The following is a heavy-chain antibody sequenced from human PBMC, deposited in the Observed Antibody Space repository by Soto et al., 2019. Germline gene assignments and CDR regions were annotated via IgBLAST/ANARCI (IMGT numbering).Heavy chain of an antibody. J-gene: IGHJ5*02. CDR3: ASFDWFDP. V-gene: IGHV3-48*04. CDR2: ISISGSRK. Sequence: GGSLRLSCAASGFALSRYSMNWVRQAPGKGLEWVSYISISGSRKDYADSVKGRFTISRDNAKDSLYLQMSSLRAEDTAVYYCASFDWFDPWGQGTVVTVSS. CDR1: GFALSRYS.